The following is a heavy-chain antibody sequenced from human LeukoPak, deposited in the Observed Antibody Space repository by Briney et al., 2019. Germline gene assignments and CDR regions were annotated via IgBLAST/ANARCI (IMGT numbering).Heavy chain of an antibody. CDR1: GIDFSRYW. CDR3: ARLKDDVTKFDY. V-gene: IGHV3-7*01. CDR2: INQDVSRT. J-gene: IGHJ4*02. D-gene: IGHD2-8*01. Sequence: GGSLRLSCAGSGIDFSRYWMAWVRQAPGKGLEWVASINQDVSRTHYVDSVKGRFTISRDNAKSSLFLQMTSLRVEDTAVYFCARLKDDVTKFDYWGQGTLVTVSS.